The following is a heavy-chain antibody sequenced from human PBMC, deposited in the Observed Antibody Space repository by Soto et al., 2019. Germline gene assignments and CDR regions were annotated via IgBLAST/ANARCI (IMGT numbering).Heavy chain of an antibody. CDR3: ARILDAAGISD. D-gene: IGHD6-19*01. J-gene: IGHJ4*02. CDR2: VTANGGST. Sequence: GGSLRLSCSASGFTFSNYDMSWVRQAPGKGLEWVSSVTANGGSTFYADSVRGRFAISRDNSKNTLFLQMNSLRAEDMAIYYCARILDAAGISDWGQGTLVTVSS. V-gene: IGHV3-23*01. CDR1: GFTFSNYD.